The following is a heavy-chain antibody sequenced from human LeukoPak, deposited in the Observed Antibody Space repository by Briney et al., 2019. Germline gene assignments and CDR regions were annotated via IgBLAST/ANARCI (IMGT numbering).Heavy chain of an antibody. Sequence: PGGSLRLSCAASGFTFSSYAMSWVRQAPGKGLEWVSAISGSGGSTYYADSVKGRFTISRDNSKNTLYLQMNSLRAEDTAVYYCAKHRYYYDSSGYYDDAFDIWGQGTMVTVSS. CDR3: AKHRYYYDSSGYYDDAFDI. CDR2: ISGSGGST. D-gene: IGHD3-22*01. J-gene: IGHJ3*02. V-gene: IGHV3-23*01. CDR1: GFTFSSYA.